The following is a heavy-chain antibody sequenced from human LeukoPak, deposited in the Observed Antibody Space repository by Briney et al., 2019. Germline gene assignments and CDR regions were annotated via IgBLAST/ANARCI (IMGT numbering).Heavy chain of an antibody. CDR2: IRGSGGST. J-gene: IGHJ4*02. Sequence: PGGSLRLSCAASGFTFSSYAMSWVRQAPGKGLEWVSAIRGSGGSTYYADSVKGRFTISRDNSKNTLYLQMNSLRAEDTAVYYCAKAPTRSEGFDYWGQGTLATVSS. V-gene: IGHV3-23*01. CDR1: GFTFSSYA. CDR3: AKAPTRSEGFDY.